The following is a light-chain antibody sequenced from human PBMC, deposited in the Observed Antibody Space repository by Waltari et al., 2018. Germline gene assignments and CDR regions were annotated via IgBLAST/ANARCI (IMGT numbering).Light chain of an antibody. Sequence: DIQMTKSPSSLSASVGDRVTITCRASQSIKTYLNWYQQKLGKAPKLLIYAASNLQNGVPSRFSGSGSETDFTLTISSLQPEDFATYYCQQTYSSPSSFGQGTKLEIK. CDR3: QQTYSSPSS. V-gene: IGKV1-39*01. CDR1: QSIKTY. J-gene: IGKJ2*03. CDR2: AAS.